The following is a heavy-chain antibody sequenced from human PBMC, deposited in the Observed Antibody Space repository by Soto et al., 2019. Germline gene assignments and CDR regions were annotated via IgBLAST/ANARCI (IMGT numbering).Heavy chain of an antibody. Sequence: GGSLRLSCAASGFTFDDYAMHWVRQAPGKGLEWVSGISWNSGSIGYADSVKGRFTISRDNAKNSLYLQMNSLRAEDTALYYCAKDPYARDLTGYGSSGFDYWGQGTLVTVSS. CDR3: AKDPYARDLTGYGSSGFDY. V-gene: IGHV3-9*01. CDR2: ISWNSGSI. J-gene: IGHJ4*02. CDR1: GFTFDDYA. D-gene: IGHD3-9*01.